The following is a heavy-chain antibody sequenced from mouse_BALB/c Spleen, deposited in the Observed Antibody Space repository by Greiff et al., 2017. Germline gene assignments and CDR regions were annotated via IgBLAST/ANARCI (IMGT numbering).Heavy chain of an antibody. Sequence: EVHLVESGGGLVKPGGSLKLSCAASGFTFSSYAMSWVRQTPEKRLEWVATISSGGSYTYYPDSVKGRFTISRDNAKNTLYLQMSSLRSEDTAMYYCARLGPTTVDFAYWGQGTLVTVSA. CDR2: ISSGGSYT. J-gene: IGHJ3*01. V-gene: IGHV5-9-3*01. D-gene: IGHD1-1*01. CDR1: GFTFSSYA. CDR3: ARLGPTTVDFAY.